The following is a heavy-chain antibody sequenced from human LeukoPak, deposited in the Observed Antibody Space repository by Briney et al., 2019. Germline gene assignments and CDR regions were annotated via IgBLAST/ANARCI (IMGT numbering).Heavy chain of an antibody. D-gene: IGHD3-22*01. CDR3: ARGRQDVTMIVVVMTAVSYYLDV. Sequence: SETLSLTCAVYGVSFSGYYWRWVRQTPGKGGEGVGEMNLSGSTNYNPSLKRPVTISVDTSNTQFSLKLRSVTAADTAVYYCARGRQDVTMIVVVMTAVSYYLDVWGKGTTVTVS. V-gene: IGHV4-34*01. CDR2: MNLSGST. J-gene: IGHJ6*03. CDR1: GVSFSGYY.